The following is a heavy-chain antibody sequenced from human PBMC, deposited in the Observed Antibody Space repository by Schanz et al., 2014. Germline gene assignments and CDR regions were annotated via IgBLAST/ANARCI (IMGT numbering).Heavy chain of an antibody. CDR2: ISDSGTYT. D-gene: IGHD6-19*01. Sequence: QERLVESGGGLVKPGGSLRLSCAASGFVFGDYYMTWIRQAPGKGLEWLSYISDSGTYTNYADSVKGRFTISRDNAKSSLYLQMNSLRGEDTAVYYCAASSGWHPSTDYWGQGTLVTVSS. CDR1: GFVFGDYY. CDR3: AASSGWHPSTDY. V-gene: IGHV3-11*05. J-gene: IGHJ4*02.